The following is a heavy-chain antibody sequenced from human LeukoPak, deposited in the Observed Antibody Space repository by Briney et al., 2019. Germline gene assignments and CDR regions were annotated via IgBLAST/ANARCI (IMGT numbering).Heavy chain of an antibody. CDR1: GFTVGSNY. V-gene: IGHV3-66*02. J-gene: IGHJ3*02. CDR2: IYSGGST. Sequence: PGGSLRLSCAASGFTVGSNYMSWVRQAPGKGLGWVSVIYSGGSTYYADSVKGRFTISRDNSKNTLYLQMNSLRAEDTAVYYCARGAGPDAFDIWGQGTMVTVSS. CDR3: ARGAGPDAFDI.